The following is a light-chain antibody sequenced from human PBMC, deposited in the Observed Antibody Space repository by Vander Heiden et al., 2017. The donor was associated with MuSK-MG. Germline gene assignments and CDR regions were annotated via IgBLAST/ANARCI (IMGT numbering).Light chain of an antibody. Sequence: DIQMTQSPSSLSASVGDRVTITCRASQSISSYLNWYQQKQGKAPKLLIYAASSLQSGVPSRFSGSGSGTDFTLTISSLQPEDFATYYCQQSYSTPRTFGQGTKLEIK. CDR3: QQSYSTPRT. CDR2: AAS. CDR1: QSISSY. V-gene: IGKV1-39*01. J-gene: IGKJ2*01.